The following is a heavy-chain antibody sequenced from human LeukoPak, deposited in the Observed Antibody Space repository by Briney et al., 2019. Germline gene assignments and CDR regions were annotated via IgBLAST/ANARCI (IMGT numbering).Heavy chain of an antibody. D-gene: IGHD3-22*01. CDR2: ISRSSSYI. CDR1: GFPFDDYG. Sequence: GGSLRLSCAASGFPFDDYGMTWVRQAPGKGLEWVSFISRSSSYIYYADSVKGRFTISRDNAKNSLFLQMNSLRAEDTAVYYCAKGLKYYYDSSPSPGMYWGQGTLVTVSS. CDR3: AKGLKYYYDSSPSPGMY. J-gene: IGHJ4*02. V-gene: IGHV3-21*04.